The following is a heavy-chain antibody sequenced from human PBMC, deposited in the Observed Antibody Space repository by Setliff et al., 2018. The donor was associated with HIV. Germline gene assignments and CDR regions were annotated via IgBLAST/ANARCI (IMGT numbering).Heavy chain of an antibody. J-gene: IGHJ4*02. Sequence: WASVKVSCKASGYTFTGYYIHWLRQARGQGLEWMGWTNPNSGYSKYEQKFQGTLTMTRDTSISTAYMELSRLTSDDTAVYYCARDTSATIRPLFDFWGQGTLVTVSS. CDR3: ARDTSATIRPLFDF. V-gene: IGHV1-2*02. CDR1: GYTFTGYY. CDR2: TNPNSGYS. D-gene: IGHD5-12*01.